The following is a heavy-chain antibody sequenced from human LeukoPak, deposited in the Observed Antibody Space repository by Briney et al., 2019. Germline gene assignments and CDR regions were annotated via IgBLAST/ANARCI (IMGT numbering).Heavy chain of an antibody. CDR3: ARGFRFGDNYYYMDV. D-gene: IGHD3-10*01. J-gene: IGHJ6*03. CDR2: ISGYNGHT. V-gene: IGHV1-18*01. Sequence: ISGYNGHTKYGQMLRGRLTMTTDTSTNTAYMELRSLRAEDTAVYYCARGFRFGDNYYYMDVWGKGTTVTVSS.